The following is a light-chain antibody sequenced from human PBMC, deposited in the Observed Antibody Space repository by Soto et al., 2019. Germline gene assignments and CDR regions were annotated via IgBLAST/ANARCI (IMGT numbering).Light chain of an antibody. CDR2: DNN. CDR3: GTWDSSLSAYVV. V-gene: IGLV1-51*01. CDR1: SSNIGNNY. J-gene: IGLJ2*01. Sequence: QSVLMQPPSVSAAPGQKVTISCSGSSSNIGNNYVSWYQQLPGTAPKLLIYDNNKRPSGIPDRFSGSKSGTSATLGITGLQTGDEADYYCGTWDSSLSAYVVFGGGTK.